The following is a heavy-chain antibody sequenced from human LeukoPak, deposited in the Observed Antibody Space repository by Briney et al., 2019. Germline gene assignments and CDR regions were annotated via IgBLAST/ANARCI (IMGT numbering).Heavy chain of an antibody. J-gene: IGHJ5*02. CDR3: TTDPIVVVPAAANWFDP. D-gene: IGHD2-2*01. CDR1: GFTFSNAW. V-gene: IGHV3-15*01. CDR2: IKSKTDGGTT. Sequence: GGSLRLSCAASGFTFSNAWMSWVRQAPGKGLEWVGRIKSKTDGGTTDYAAPVKGGFTISRDDSKNTLYLQMNSLKTEDTAVYYCTTDPIVVVPAAANWFDPWGQGTLVTVSS.